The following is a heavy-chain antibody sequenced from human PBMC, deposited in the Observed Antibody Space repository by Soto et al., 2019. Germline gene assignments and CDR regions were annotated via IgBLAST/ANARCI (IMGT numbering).Heavy chain of an antibody. CDR3: AHRAWSRGGFDY. CDR1: GFSLSTSGMG. D-gene: IGHD1-1*01. J-gene: IGHJ4*02. Sequence: SGPTLVDPTQTFTLACTFSGFSLSTSGMGVGWIRQPPGKALEWLALIYWDDNKRYSPSLKSRLTITKDTSKNQVVLTMTNMDPVDTATYYCAHRAWSRGGFDYWGQGTLVTVSS. CDR2: IYWDDNK. V-gene: IGHV2-5*02.